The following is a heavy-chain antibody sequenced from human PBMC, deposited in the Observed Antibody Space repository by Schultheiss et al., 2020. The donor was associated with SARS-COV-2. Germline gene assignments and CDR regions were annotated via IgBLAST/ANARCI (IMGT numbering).Heavy chain of an antibody. CDR2: IRSKANSYAT. CDR1: GFIFSGSA. J-gene: IGHJ5*02. CDR3: TRLVHSSSWSNNWFDP. V-gene: IGHV3-73*01. D-gene: IGHD6-13*01. Sequence: GGSLRLSCAASGFIFSGSAIHWVRQASGKGLEWVGRIRSKANSYATAYAASVKGRFTISRDDSKNTAYLQMNRLKTEDTAVYYCTRLVHSSSWSNNWFDPWGQGTLVTVSS.